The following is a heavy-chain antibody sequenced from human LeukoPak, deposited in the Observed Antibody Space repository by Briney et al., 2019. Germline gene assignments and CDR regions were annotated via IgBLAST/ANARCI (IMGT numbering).Heavy chain of an antibody. J-gene: IGHJ4*02. V-gene: IGHV3-30-3*01. CDR3: ATGGHYFGD. Sequence: PGGSLRLSCAASGFTFSSYAMRWVRQAPGRGLEWVAVISYDGSNKYYADSVKGRFTISRDNSKNTLYLQMNSLKTEDTAVYYCATGGHYFGDWGQGTLVTVSS. CDR1: GFTFSSYA. CDR2: ISYDGSNK.